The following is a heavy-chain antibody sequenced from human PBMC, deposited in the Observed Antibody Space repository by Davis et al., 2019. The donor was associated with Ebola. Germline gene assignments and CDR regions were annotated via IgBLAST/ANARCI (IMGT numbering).Heavy chain of an antibody. CDR3: ARVGELGLLGFGYFDL. Sequence: SQTLSLTCAVSGGSISSGDNSWSWIRQPPGKGLEWIGYIYHTGSTYYESSLKSRVSMSVDRSKSQVSLKLNSVTAADTAVYYCARVGELGLLGFGYFDLWGRGTLVTVSS. CDR1: GGSISSGDNS. V-gene: IGHV4-30-2*01. J-gene: IGHJ2*01. D-gene: IGHD3-10*01. CDR2: IYHTGST.